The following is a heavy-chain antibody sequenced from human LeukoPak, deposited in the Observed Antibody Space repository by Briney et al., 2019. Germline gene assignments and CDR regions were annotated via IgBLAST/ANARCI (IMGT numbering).Heavy chain of an antibody. CDR1: GFTFGDYA. J-gene: IGHJ5*02. Sequence: GGSLRLSCTASGFTFGDYAMSWVRQAPGKGLEWVGFIRSKAYGGTTEYAASVKGRFTISRDDSKSIAYLQMNSLKTEDTAVYYCTRAQGEWFDPWGQGTLVTVSS. V-gene: IGHV3-49*04. D-gene: IGHD3-10*01. CDR2: IRSKAYGGTT. CDR3: TRAQGEWFDP.